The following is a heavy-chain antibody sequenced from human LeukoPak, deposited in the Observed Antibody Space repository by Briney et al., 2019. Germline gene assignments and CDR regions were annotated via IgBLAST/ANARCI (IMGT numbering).Heavy chain of an antibody. J-gene: IGHJ4*02. V-gene: IGHV3-73*01. D-gene: IGHD3-22*01. CDR2: IRNKANSYAT. CDR1: GFIFSGSA. CDR3: IRDSSGYSDLFDY. Sequence: PGGSLKLSCAASGFIFSGSAMHWVRQASGKGLEWVGRIRNKANSYATAYAASVKGRFTISRDDSKNTAYLQMNSLKVEDMAVYYCIRDSSGYSDLFDYWGQGTLVTVSS.